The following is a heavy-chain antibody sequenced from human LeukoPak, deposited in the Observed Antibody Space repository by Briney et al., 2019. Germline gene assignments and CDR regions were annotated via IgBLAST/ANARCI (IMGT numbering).Heavy chain of an antibody. Sequence: ASVKVSCKASGYTXTRYYMHGVRQAPGQGLEWMGIINPSGGVIDYAQKFQDRVTMTRDTSTSTVYMELSSLRSEDTAVYYCARRGSGSYVLDYWGQGTLVTVSS. CDR3: ARRGSGSYVLDY. V-gene: IGHV1-46*01. J-gene: IGHJ4*02. CDR1: GYTXTRYY. D-gene: IGHD3-10*01. CDR2: INPSGGVI.